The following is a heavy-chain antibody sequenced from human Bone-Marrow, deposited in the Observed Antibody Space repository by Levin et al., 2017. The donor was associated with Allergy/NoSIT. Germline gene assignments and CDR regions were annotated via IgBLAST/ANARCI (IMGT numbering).Heavy chain of an antibody. CDR3: ARGEPGVNWYFDL. V-gene: IGHV4-59*01. CDR2: IYYSGTT. Sequence: SSETLSLTCSVSGGSITTYYWSWIRQSPGKGLEWIGYIYYSGTTNYNPSFESRVTLSVDTSENQLSLRLTSVTAADTAVYYCARGEPGVNWYFDLWGRGTLVTVSS. D-gene: IGHD3-10*01. J-gene: IGHJ2*01. CDR1: GGSITTYY.